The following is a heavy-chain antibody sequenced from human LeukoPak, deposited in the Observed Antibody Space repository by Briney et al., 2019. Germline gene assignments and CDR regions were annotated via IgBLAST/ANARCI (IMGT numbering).Heavy chain of an antibody. J-gene: IGHJ4*02. V-gene: IGHV3-66*01. CDR2: IYSGGST. D-gene: IGHD3-3*01. CDR1: GFTFSSYG. Sequence: GGSLRLSCAASGFTFSSYGMHWVRQAPGKGLEWVSVIYSGGSTYYADSVKGRFTISRDNSKNTLYLQMNSLRAEDTAVYYCARDVYDFWSGYYIPFDYWGQGTLVTVSS. CDR3: ARDVYDFWSGYYIPFDY.